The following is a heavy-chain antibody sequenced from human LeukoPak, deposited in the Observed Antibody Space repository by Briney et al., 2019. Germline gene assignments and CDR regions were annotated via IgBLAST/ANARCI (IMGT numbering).Heavy chain of an antibody. CDR2: ISYDGSDK. V-gene: IGHV3-30*03. Sequence: GGSLRLSCAASRFTFSNFGMHWVRQAPGKGLEWVAVISYDGSDKYYADSVKGRFTISRDNSKNTLYLQMNSLRAEDTAVYYCAGGLRFLEYVWGQGTTVTVSS. CDR3: AGGLRFLEYV. CDR1: RFTFSNFG. J-gene: IGHJ6*02. D-gene: IGHD3-3*01.